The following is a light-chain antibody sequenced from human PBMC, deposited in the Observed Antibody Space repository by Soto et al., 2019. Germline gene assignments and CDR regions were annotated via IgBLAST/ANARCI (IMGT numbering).Light chain of an antibody. Sequence: QSALTQPPSASGSPGQSVTISCTGTSSDVGYYNYVSWYQQHPGKAPKLIIYEVSKWPSGVPDRFSGSKSGNTASLTVSGLQAEDEADYYCSLYAGSNGNVFGTGTKVTVL. CDR2: EVS. CDR3: SLYAGSNGNV. J-gene: IGLJ1*01. CDR1: SSDVGYYNY. V-gene: IGLV2-8*01.